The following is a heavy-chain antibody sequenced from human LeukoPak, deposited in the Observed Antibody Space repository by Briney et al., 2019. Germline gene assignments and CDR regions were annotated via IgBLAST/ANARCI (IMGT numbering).Heavy chain of an antibody. CDR1: GFTFSTYA. D-gene: IGHD3-10*01. Sequence: GGSLRLSCAASGFTFSTYAMHWVRQAPGKGLEWVALMSYDGSNADYADSVKGRFTISRDISKDSLYLQMNSLTAEDTAVYYCAKVLFGSGGLNYFDYWGQGTLVTVSS. CDR3: AKVLFGSGGLNYFDY. V-gene: IGHV3-30*18. J-gene: IGHJ4*02. CDR2: MSYDGSNA.